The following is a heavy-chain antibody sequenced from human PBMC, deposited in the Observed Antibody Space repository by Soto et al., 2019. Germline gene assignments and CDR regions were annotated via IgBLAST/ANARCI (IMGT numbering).Heavy chain of an antibody. J-gene: IGHJ3*02. CDR2: ISGSSSDT. CDR1: GFAFRAPS. V-gene: IGHV3-21*01. Sequence: GGPRRLSGAASGFAFRAPSMNWFRQAPGKGRGWVSSISGSSSDTVDTDSAKGRVTISRDTDKTSQYLQMNSLRAKDAAVSYCENQPCEAGAFDIWGQGTMVTVSS. D-gene: IGHD6-19*01. CDR3: ENQPCEAGAFDI.